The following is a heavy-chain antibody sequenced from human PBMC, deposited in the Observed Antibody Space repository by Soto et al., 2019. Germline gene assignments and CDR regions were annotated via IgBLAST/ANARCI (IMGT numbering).Heavy chain of an antibody. CDR2: INSDGSST. D-gene: IGHD2-15*01. CDR3: ARVGSGASYYYGMDV. J-gene: IGHJ6*02. Sequence: EVQLVESGGGLVQPGGSLRLSCAASGFTFSSYWMHWVRQAPGKGLVWVSRINSDGSSTSYADSVKGRFTISRDNAKTTLYLQMNSLRAEDTAVYYCARVGSGASYYYGMDVWGQGTTVTVSS. V-gene: IGHV3-74*01. CDR1: GFTFSSYW.